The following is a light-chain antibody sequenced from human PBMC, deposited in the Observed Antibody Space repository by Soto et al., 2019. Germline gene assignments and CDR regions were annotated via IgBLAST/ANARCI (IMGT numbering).Light chain of an antibody. V-gene: IGKV3-15*01. CDR1: QSVSSN. CDR2: GAS. J-gene: IGKJ4*01. CDR3: HHYNNWPHT. Sequence: DIVMTQSPATLSVSPGERATLSCRASQSVSSNLAWYQQRPGQAPRLLIYGASTRATGIPARFSGSGSGTEFTLTISSLQSEDFGVYYCHHYNNWPHTFGGGTKVEIK.